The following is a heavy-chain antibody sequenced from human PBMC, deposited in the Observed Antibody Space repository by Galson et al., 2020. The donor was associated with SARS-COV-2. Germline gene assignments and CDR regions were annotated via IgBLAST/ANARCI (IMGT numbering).Heavy chain of an antibody. CDR3: STPGLLH. V-gene: IGHV1-24*01. J-gene: IGHJ4*02. D-gene: IGHD2-15*01. CDR1: GHSLTYLS. Sequence: GESLKISCKVSGHSLTYLSIHWVRQTPGKGLEWMGNFDPEDGQTYYSQKFQGRVTMTEDTTTDTAYMDLSSLRSEDTALYYCSTPGLLHWGQGTLVTVSS. CDR2: FDPEDGQT.